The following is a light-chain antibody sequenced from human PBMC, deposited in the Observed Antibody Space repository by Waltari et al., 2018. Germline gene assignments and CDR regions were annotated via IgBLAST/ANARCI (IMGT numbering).Light chain of an antibody. Sequence: QSALTQPASVSGSPGQSITISCTGTSSDVGGYNYVSWYQQHPGKAPRLMIYDVSNRPYGVSNRFSGSKSGNTASLTISGLQAEDEADYHCSSYTSSSTLIFGGGTKLTVL. CDR3: SSYTSSSTLI. CDR2: DVS. J-gene: IGLJ2*01. V-gene: IGLV2-14*03. CDR1: SSDVGGYNY.